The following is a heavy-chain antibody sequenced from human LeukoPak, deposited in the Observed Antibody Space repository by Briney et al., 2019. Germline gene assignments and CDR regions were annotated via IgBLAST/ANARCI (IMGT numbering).Heavy chain of an antibody. J-gene: IGHJ5*02. CDR3: ARDLRGNDFWRRTFDP. CDR1: GYTFINYG. CDR2: ISAYDSAYNVNT. D-gene: IGHD3-3*01. V-gene: IGHV1-18*01. Sequence: ASVKVSCKASGYTFINYGITWVRQAPGQGLEWMGWISAYDSAYNVNTHHAQKLQGRVTMTTDTSTNSGYMELRSLRSDDTAVYYCARDLRGNDFWRRTFDPWGQGTLVTVSS.